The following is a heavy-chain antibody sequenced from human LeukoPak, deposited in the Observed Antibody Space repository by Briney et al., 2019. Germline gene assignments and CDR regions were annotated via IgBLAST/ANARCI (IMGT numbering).Heavy chain of an antibody. CDR1: GFTFSSYS. CDR3: ARAGIAYCSSTSCYDFDY. J-gene: IGHJ4*02. Sequence: GGSLRLSCAASGFTFSSYSMNWVRQAPGKGLEWVSSISSSSSYIYYADSVKGRFTISRDNAKNSLYLQMNSLRAEDTAVYYCARAGIAYCSSTSCYDFDYWGQGTLVTVSS. CDR2: ISSSSSYI. D-gene: IGHD2-2*01. V-gene: IGHV3-21*01.